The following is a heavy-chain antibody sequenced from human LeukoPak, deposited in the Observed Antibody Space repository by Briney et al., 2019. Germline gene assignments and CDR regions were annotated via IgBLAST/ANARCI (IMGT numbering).Heavy chain of an antibody. CDR3: ARGPRKRVYYYGMDV. CDR2: IYYSGST. CDR1: GGSISSYY. Sequence: SETLSLTCTVSGGSISSYYWSWIRQPPGKGLEWIGYIYYSGSTNYNPSLKSRVTISVDTSKNQFSLKLSSVTAADTAVYYCARGPRKRVYYYGMDVWGQGTTVTVSS. V-gene: IGHV4-59*12. J-gene: IGHJ6*02.